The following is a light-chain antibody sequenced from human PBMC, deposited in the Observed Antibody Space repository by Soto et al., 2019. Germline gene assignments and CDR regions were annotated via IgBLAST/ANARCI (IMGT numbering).Light chain of an antibody. J-gene: IGKJ4*01. CDR3: QQYGTSPPD. CDR1: QSVISTD. V-gene: IGKV3-20*01. Sequence: EIVLTQSPGTLSLSPGERATLSCRASQSVISTDLAWYQQKPGQAPRLLVYAASSRASGIQDRFSGSGSGTDFTLTISRLEPEDFAVYYCQQYGTSPPDFGGGTRVEI. CDR2: AAS.